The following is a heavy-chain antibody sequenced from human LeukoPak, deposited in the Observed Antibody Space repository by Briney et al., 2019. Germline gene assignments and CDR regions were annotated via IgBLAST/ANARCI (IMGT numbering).Heavy chain of an antibody. V-gene: IGHV4-59*01. CDR2: IYYSGKT. CDR1: GGSISSYY. J-gene: IGHJ5*02. CDR3: ARRSSMVRGEIWFDP. D-gene: IGHD3-10*01. Sequence: PSETLSLTCTVSGGSISSYYWSWIRQPPGKGLEWIGYIYYSGKTSYNPALMSRVTISLDTSKNQFTLKLTSVTAADTAVYYCARRSSMVRGEIWFDPWGQGTLVTVSS.